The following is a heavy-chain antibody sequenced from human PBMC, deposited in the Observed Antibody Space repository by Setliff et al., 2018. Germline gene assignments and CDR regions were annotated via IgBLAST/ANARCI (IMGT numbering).Heavy chain of an antibody. J-gene: IGHJ4*02. CDR3: ERGVPYYNFWSGYYGPLHYFDY. CDR2: IYYSGST. CDR1: GGSISSYY. V-gene: IGHV4-59*01. Sequence: PSETLSLTCTVSGGSISSYYWSWIRQPPGKGLEWLGYIYYSGSTNYDPSLKSRVTISVDTSKNQFSLKLSSVTAADTAVYYCERGVPYYNFWSGYYGPLHYFDYWGQVTLGTVSS. D-gene: IGHD3-3*01.